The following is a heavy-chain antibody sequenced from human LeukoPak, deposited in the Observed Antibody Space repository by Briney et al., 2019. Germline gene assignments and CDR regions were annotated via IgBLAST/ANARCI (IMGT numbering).Heavy chain of an antibody. CDR3: ARDPHSSGWYSIDY. CDR2: IWYDGSNK. V-gene: IGHV3-33*01. D-gene: IGHD6-19*01. Sequence: PGRSLRLSCAASGFTFSSYGMHWVRQAPGKGLEWVAVIWYDGSNKYYADSVKGRFTISRDNSKNTLYLQTNSLRAEDTAVYYCARDPHSSGWYSIDYWGQGTLVTVTS. J-gene: IGHJ4*02. CDR1: GFTFSSYG.